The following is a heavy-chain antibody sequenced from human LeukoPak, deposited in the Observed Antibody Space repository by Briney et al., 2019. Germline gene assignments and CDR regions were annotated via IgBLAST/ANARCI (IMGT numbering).Heavy chain of an antibody. D-gene: IGHD2-21*02. V-gene: IGHV5-51*01. CDR2: IYPGDSDT. CDR1: GYSFTSYW. J-gene: IGHJ3*02. Sequence: GESLKISCKGSGYSFTSYWIGWVRQMPGKGLEWMGIIYPGDSDTRYSPSFQSQVTISADKSISTAYLQWSSLKASDTAVYYCARIAYCGGDCNSDAFDIWGQGTMVTVSS. CDR3: ARIAYCGGDCNSDAFDI.